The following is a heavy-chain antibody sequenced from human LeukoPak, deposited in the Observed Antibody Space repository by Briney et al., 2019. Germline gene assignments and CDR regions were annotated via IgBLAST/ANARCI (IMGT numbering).Heavy chain of an antibody. CDR2: INHSGST. CDR3: AKEYLVGATTQFDY. D-gene: IGHD1-26*01. CDR1: GGSFSGYY. J-gene: IGHJ4*02. V-gene: IGHV4-34*01. Sequence: SETLSLTCAVYGGSFSGYYWSWIRQPPGKGLEWIGEINHSGSTNYNPSLKSRVTISVDTSKNQFSLKLSSVTAEDTAVYYCAKEYLVGATTQFDYWGQGTLVTVSS.